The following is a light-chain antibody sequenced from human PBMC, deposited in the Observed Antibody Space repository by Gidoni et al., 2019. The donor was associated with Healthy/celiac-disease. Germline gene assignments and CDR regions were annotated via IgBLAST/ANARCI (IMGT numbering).Light chain of an antibody. CDR3: QQYNNWPLWT. CDR1: QSVSSN. Sequence: EIVITQFPATLSVSPGERATLSCRASQSVSSNLAWYQQKPGQAPRLLIYGASTRATGIPARFSGSGSGTEFTLTISSLQSEDFAVYYCQQYNNWPLWTFGQGTKVEIK. J-gene: IGKJ1*01. V-gene: IGKV3-15*01. CDR2: GAS.